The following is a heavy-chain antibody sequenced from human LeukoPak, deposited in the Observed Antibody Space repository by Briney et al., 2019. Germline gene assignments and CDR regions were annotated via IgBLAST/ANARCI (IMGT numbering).Heavy chain of an antibody. J-gene: IGHJ4*02. V-gene: IGHV4-34*01. CDR1: GGSFSGYY. Sequence: PSETLSLTCAVYGGSFSGYYWSWIRQPPGKGLEWIGEINHSGSTNYNPSLKSRVTISVDTSKNQFSLKLSSVTAADTAVYYCGRGLRLLNYWGQGTLVTVSS. CDR2: INHSGST. CDR3: GRGLRLLNY.